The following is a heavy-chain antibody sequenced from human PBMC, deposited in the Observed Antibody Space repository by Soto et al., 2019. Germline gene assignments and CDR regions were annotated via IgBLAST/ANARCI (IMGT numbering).Heavy chain of an antibody. CDR3: AKSRGSSSWYRGAFDI. CDR2: ISYDGSNK. Sequence: QVQLVESGGGVVQPGRSLRLSCAASGFTFSSYGMHWVRQAPGKGLEWVAVISYDGSNKYYADSVKGRLTISRDNSKKTLYLQMNSLRTEDTAVYYCAKSRGSSSWYRGAFDIWGQGTMVTVSS. CDR1: GFTFSSYG. V-gene: IGHV3-30*18. J-gene: IGHJ3*02. D-gene: IGHD6-13*01.